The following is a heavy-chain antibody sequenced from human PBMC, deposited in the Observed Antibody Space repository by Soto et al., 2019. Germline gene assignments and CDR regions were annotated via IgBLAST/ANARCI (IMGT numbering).Heavy chain of an antibody. CDR3: ARSIRRITIFGVVTPYYYYYGTDV. CDR2: INPNSGGT. J-gene: IGHJ6*02. CDR1: GYTFTGYY. V-gene: IGHV1-2*04. Sequence: ASVKVSCKASGYTFTGYYMHWVRQAPGQGLEWMGWINPNSGGTNYAQKFQGWVTMTRDTSISTAYMELSRLRSDDTAVYYCARSIRRITIFGVVTPYYYYYGTDVWGQGTTVTVSS. D-gene: IGHD3-3*01.